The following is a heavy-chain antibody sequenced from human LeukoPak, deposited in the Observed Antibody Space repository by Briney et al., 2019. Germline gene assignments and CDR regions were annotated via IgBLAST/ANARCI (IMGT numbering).Heavy chain of an antibody. CDR1: GFTFSSYA. CDR2: ISGSGGST. V-gene: IGHV3-23*01. Sequence: GGSLRLSCAASGFTFSSYAMSWVRQAPGKGLEWVSAISGSGGSTCYADSVKGRFTISRDNSKNTLYLQMNSLRAEDTAVYYCAKSLVVISRFDYWGQGTLVTVSS. J-gene: IGHJ4*02. CDR3: AKSLVVISRFDY. D-gene: IGHD3-22*01.